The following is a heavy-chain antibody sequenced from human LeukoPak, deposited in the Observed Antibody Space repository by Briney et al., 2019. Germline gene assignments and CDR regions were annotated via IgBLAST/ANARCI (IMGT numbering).Heavy chain of an antibody. CDR3: ARGAGPFDY. V-gene: IGHV4-59*01. J-gene: IGHJ4*02. CDR2: IYYSGST. D-gene: IGHD6-19*01. Sequence: SETLSLTCTVSGGSISSYYWSWIRQPPGKGLEWIGYIYYSGSTNYNPSLKSRVTISVDTSKNQFSLKLSSVTAADTAVYYCARGAGPFDYWGQGTLVTVSS. CDR1: GGSISSYY.